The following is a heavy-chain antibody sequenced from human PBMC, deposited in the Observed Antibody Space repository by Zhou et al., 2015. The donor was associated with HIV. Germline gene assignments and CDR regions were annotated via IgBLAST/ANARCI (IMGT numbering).Heavy chain of an antibody. V-gene: IGHV1-18*01. CDR3: ARDQPYYDFWSGPVLTGGDWFDP. CDR1: GYTFTSYG. CDR2: ISAYNGNT. J-gene: IGHJ5*02. Sequence: QVQLVQSGAEVKKPGASVKVSCKASGYTFTSYGISWVRQAPGQGLEWMGWISAYNGNTNYAQKLQGRVTMTTDTSTSTAYMELRSLRSDDTAVYYCARDQPYYDFWSGPVLTGGDWFDPVGPGNPGSPSPQ. D-gene: IGHD3-3*01.